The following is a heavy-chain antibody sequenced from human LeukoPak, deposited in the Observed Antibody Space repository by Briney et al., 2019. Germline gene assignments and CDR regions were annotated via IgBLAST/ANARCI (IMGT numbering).Heavy chain of an antibody. V-gene: IGHV3-13*01. CDR2: IGTAGDT. CDR1: GFTFSSYD. J-gene: IGHJ3*02. Sequence: GGSLRLSCAASGFTFSSYDMHWVRQATGKGLEWVSAIGTAGDTYYPGSVKGRFTISRENAKNSLYPQMNSLRAGDTAVYYCARAVRGDAFDIWGQGTMVTVSS. D-gene: IGHD3-10*01. CDR3: ARAVRGDAFDI.